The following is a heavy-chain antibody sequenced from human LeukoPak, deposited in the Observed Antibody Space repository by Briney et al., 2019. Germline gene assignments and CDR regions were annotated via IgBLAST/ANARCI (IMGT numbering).Heavy chain of an antibody. CDR1: GGSISSYY. J-gene: IGHJ5*02. CDR3: ARLTGCGGDCYAGHWFDP. Sequence: PSETLSLTCTVSGGSISSYYWSWIRQPPGKGLEWIGYIYTSGSINYSPSLKSRVTISVDTSKNQFSLKLSSVTAADTAVYYCARLTGCGGDCYAGHWFDPWGQGTLVTVSS. D-gene: IGHD2-21*02. CDR2: IYTSGSI. V-gene: IGHV4-4*09.